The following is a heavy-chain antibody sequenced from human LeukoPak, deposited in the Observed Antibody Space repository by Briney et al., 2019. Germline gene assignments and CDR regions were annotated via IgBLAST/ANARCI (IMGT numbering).Heavy chain of an antibody. Sequence: ASVKVSCKASGYTFTSYAMNWVRQAPGQGLEWMGWISAYNGNTNYAQKLQGRVTMTTDTSTSTAYMELRSLRSDDTAVYYCARATEQLGGSPSYYYYYMDVWGKGTTVTVSS. CDR3: ARATEQLGGSPSYYYYYMDV. D-gene: IGHD6-6*01. V-gene: IGHV1-18*01. CDR1: GYTFTSYA. CDR2: ISAYNGNT. J-gene: IGHJ6*03.